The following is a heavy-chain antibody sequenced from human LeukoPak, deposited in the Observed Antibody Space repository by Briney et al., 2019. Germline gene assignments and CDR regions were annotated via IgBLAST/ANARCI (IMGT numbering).Heavy chain of an antibody. D-gene: IGHD1-1*01. CDR1: GAPIPYSGPYY. CDR2: VYSSGKT. CDR3: ARGISTTLSHSWFDP. J-gene: IGHJ5*02. V-gene: IGHV4-39*07. Sequence: PSETLSHTCTVSGAPIPYSGPYYWSWIRQPAGKRLEYIGSVYSSGKTYYNPSLQTRVTVSLDRSRNQFSLSLYSSTAADTTVYYCARGISTTLSHSWFDPWGQGTLVTVSS.